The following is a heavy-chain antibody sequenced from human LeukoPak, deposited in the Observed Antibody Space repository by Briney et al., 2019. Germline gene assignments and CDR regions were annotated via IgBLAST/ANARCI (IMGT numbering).Heavy chain of an antibody. CDR2: IYGSGIST. CDR3: AKKLEPRAFDI. Sequence: GGSLRLSCAASGFTFSTTFSTYAMSWVRQAPGKGLEWVSTIYGSGISTYYADPVKGRFTISRDNSKNTLYLQMNSLRAEDTAVYYCAKKLEPRAFDIWGHGTMVTVSS. CDR1: GFTFSTTFSTYA. V-gene: IGHV3-23*01. J-gene: IGHJ3*02. D-gene: IGHD1-14*01.